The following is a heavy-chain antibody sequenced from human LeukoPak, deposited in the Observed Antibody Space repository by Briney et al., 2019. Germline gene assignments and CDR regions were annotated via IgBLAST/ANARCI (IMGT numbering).Heavy chain of an antibody. D-gene: IGHD5-12*01. V-gene: IGHV1-8*01. CDR1: GYTFTSYD. CDR2: MNANSGNT. J-gene: IGHJ4*02. CDR3: ARDWGTGYDLGIGH. Sequence: ASVKVSCKASGYTFTSYDINWVRQATAQGLEWMGWMNANSGNTGYAQKFQGRVTMTRNTSTRTAYMELRSLRSDSTAAYYSARDWGTGYDLGIGHWGQGTLVTVSS.